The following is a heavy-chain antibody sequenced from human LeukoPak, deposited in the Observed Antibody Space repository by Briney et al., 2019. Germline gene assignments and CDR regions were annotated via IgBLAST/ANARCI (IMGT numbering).Heavy chain of an antibody. V-gene: IGHV5-51*01. D-gene: IGHD6-13*01. CDR1: GYSFTSYX. Sequence: GESLQISCKGSGYSFTSYXIGWGRQMPGKXXXXMGIIYPGDSDTSYXPSFQGXVTISADKSISTAYLQWSSLTASDTAMYYCARRGSWYYGMDVWGQGTTVTVSS. CDR3: ARRGSWYYGMDV. CDR2: IYPGDSDT. J-gene: IGHJ6*02.